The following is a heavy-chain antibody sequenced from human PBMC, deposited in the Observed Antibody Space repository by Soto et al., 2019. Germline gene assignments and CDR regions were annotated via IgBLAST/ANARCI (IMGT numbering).Heavy chain of an antibody. CDR2: ISSTTNYI. Sequence: PGGSLRLSCAASGFTFTRYSMNWVRQAPGKGLEWVSSISSTTNYIYYGDSMKGRFTISRDNAKNSLYLEMNSLRAEDTTVYYCARESEDLTSNFDYWGQGTLVTVSS. CDR3: ARESEDLTSNFDY. V-gene: IGHV3-21*06. CDR1: GFTFTRYS. J-gene: IGHJ4*02.